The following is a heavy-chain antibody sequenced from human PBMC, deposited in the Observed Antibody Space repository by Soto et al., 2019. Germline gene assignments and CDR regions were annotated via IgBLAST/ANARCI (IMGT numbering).Heavy chain of an antibody. CDR2: ISSTTNYI. Sequence: PGGSLRLSCAASGFTFTRYSMNWVRQAPGKGLEWVSSISSTTNYIYYGDSMKGRFTISRDNAKNSLYLEMNSLRAEDTTVYYCARESEDLTSNFDYWGQGTLVTVSS. CDR3: ARESEDLTSNFDY. V-gene: IGHV3-21*06. CDR1: GFTFTRYS. J-gene: IGHJ4*02.